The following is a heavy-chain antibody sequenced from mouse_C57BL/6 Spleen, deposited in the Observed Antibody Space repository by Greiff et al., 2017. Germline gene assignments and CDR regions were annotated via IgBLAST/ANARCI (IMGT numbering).Heavy chain of an antibody. Sequence: QVQLKQSGAELVMPGASVKLSCKASGYTFTSYWMHWVKQRPGQGLEWIGEIDPSDSYTNYNQKFKGKSTLTVDKSSSTAYMQLSSLTSEDSAVYYCARRDYYGSSENAMDYWGQGTSVTVSS. V-gene: IGHV1-69*01. J-gene: IGHJ4*01. D-gene: IGHD1-1*01. CDR2: IDPSDSYT. CDR3: ARRDYYGSSENAMDY. CDR1: GYTFTSYW.